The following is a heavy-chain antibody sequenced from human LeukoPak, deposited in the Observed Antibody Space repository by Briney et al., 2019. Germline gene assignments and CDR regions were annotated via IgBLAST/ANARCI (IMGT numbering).Heavy chain of an antibody. CDR2: ISGSGGST. CDR1: GFTFSSYA. J-gene: IGHJ5*02. CDR3: AKDIVAAPSGWFDP. V-gene: IGHV3-23*01. D-gene: IGHD5-12*01. Sequence: HPGGSLRLSCAASGFTFSSYAMSWVRQAPGKGLEWVSAISGSGGSTYYADSVKGRFTISRDNPKNTLYLQMNSLRAEDTAVYYCAKDIVAAPSGWFDPWGQGTLVAVSS.